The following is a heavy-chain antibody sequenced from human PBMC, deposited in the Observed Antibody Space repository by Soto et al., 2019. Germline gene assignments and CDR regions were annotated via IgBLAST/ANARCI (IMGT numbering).Heavy chain of an antibody. Sequence: ASVKVSCKASGYTFTSYGISWVRQAPGQGLEWMGWISAYNGNTNYAQKLQGRVTMTTDTSTSTAYMELRSLRSDDTAVYYCARARYCSGGSCYSVHYYYGMDVWGQGTTVTVSS. CDR1: GYTFTSYG. CDR2: ISAYNGNT. V-gene: IGHV1-18*01. J-gene: IGHJ6*02. D-gene: IGHD2-15*01. CDR3: ARARYCSGGSCYSVHYYYGMDV.